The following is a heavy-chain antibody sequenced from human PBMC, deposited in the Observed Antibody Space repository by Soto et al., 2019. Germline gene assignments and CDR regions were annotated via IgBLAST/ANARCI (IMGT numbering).Heavy chain of an antibody. CDR2: ISWNSGSI. CDR3: AKDIKSYYDSSGFDY. Sequence: PGGSLRLSCAASGFTFDDYAMHWVRQAPGKGLEWVSGISWNSGSIGYADSVKGRFTISRDNAKNSLYLQMNSLRAEDTALYYCAKDIKSYYDSSGFDYWGQGTLVTVS. D-gene: IGHD3-22*01. CDR1: GFTFDDYA. V-gene: IGHV3-9*01. J-gene: IGHJ4*02.